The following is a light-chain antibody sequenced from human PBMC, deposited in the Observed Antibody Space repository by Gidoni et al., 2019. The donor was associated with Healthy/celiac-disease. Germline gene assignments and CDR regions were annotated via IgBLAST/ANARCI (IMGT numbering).Light chain of an antibody. CDR1: QSISSW. J-gene: IGKJ1*01. CDR3: QQYNSYSPFA. V-gene: IGKV1-5*03. Sequence: DIQMTQSPSTLSASVGDRVTITCRASQSISSWLAWYQQKPGKAPKLLIYKASSLESGVPSRFSGSGSGTEFTLTISSLQPDDFATYYCQQYNSYSPFACGQGTKVEIK. CDR2: KAS.